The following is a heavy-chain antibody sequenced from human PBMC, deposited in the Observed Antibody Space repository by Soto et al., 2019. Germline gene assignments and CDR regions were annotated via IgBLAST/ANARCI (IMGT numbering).Heavy chain of an antibody. V-gene: IGHV5-51*01. J-gene: IGHJ3*02. CDR1: GYSFASYC. D-gene: IGHD3-10*01. Sequence: GESLRISRKGSGYSFASYCSGWVRQKPGKGLEWMGIIYPGDSDTRYSPSFQGQVTISAEKSISTAYLQWSSLKASDPAMYYCARHQSPAIYYGSGSLDVFDIWGQGTMVPVSS. CDR2: IYPGDSDT. CDR3: ARHQSPAIYYGSGSLDVFDI.